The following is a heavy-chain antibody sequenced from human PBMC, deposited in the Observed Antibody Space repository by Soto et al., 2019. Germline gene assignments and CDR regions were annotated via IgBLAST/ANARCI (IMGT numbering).Heavy chain of an antibody. V-gene: IGHV3-9*01. CDR2: INWNREKV. Sequence: EVQLVESGGGLVQPGRSLRLSCEVSGCNLGNYAMHWVRQAPGKGLAWVAGINWNREKVGYAVSVHGRFTISRDNAKNYVYLQMNGLTTEDTARYYCAKDKGGTPYYFDSWGQGILVTVSS. D-gene: IGHD6-25*01. J-gene: IGHJ4*02. CDR3: AKDKGGTPYYFDS. CDR1: GCNLGNYA.